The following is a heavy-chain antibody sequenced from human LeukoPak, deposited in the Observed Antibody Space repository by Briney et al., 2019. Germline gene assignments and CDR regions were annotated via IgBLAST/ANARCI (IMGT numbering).Heavy chain of an antibody. D-gene: IGHD4-17*01. V-gene: IGHV3-74*03. CDR3: AYSDHFDT. J-gene: IGHJ4*02. CDR1: GFTLGNYW. Sequence: GGSLRLSCAASGFTLGNYWMHWVRQAPGKGLVWVSRGDGDGSHSTYADSVKGRSTISRDNAKNTLYLQMNRLTGEDTAVYYCAYSDHFDTWGQGTLVTVSS. CDR2: GDGDGSHS.